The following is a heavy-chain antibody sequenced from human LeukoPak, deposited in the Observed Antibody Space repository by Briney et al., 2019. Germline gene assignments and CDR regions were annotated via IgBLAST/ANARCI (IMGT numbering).Heavy chain of an antibody. J-gene: IGHJ4*02. CDR2: ISYDGSNK. Sequence: GGSLRLSCAASGFTFSSYAMHWVRQAPGKGLEWVAVISYDGSNKYYADSVKGRFTISRDNSKNTLYLQMNSLRAEDTAVYYCASDIDGSEGGFDYWGQGTLVTVSS. V-gene: IGHV3-30-3*01. D-gene: IGHD3-16*01. CDR3: ASDIDGSEGGFDY. CDR1: GFTFSSYA.